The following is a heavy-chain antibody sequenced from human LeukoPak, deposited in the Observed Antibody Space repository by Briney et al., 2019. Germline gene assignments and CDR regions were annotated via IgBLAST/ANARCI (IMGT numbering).Heavy chain of an antibody. D-gene: IGHD1-26*01. V-gene: IGHV1-69*05. Sequence: ASVKVSCKASGGTFSSYAISWVRQAPGQGLEWMGGIIPIFGTANYAQKFQGRVTITTDESTSTAHMELSSLRSEDTAVYYCAAPVVGAFAFDIWGQGTMVTVSS. J-gene: IGHJ3*02. CDR3: AAPVVGAFAFDI. CDR2: IIPIFGTA. CDR1: GGTFSSYA.